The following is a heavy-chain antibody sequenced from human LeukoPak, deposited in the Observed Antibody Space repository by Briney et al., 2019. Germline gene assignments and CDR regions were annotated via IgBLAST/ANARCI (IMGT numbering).Heavy chain of an antibody. CDR3: ARTVPYYYDSSGYYYFDY. CDR1: GGSFSGYY. CDR2: ISHSGSP. J-gene: IGHJ4*02. Sequence: SETLSLTCSVYGGSFSGYYWSWIRQPPGKGLEWIGEISHSGSPSYNPSLKSRVIISADTSKNQFSLKLSSVTAADTAVYYCARTVPYYYDSSGYYYFDYWGQGTLVTVSS. V-gene: IGHV4-34*01. D-gene: IGHD3-22*01.